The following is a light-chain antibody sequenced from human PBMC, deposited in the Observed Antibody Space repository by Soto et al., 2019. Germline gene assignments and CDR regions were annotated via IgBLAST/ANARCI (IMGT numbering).Light chain of an antibody. CDR3: SSFASSNTWV. CDR2: EVT. J-gene: IGLJ3*02. CDR1: SSDVGAYNY. Sequence: QSALTQPPSASGSPGQSVTISCTGTSSDVGAYNYVSWYQQHAGKAPKLVIYEVTKRTSGVPDRFSGSKSANTASLTVSGLQAEDEADYYFSSFASSNTWVFGGGTKLTVL. V-gene: IGLV2-8*01.